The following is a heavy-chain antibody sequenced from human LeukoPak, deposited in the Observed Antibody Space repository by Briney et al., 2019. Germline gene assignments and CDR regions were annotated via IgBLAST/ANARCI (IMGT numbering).Heavy chain of an antibody. Sequence: SETLSLTCTVSGGSISSYYWSWIRQPAGKGLERIGRIYTSGSTNYNPSLKSRVTMSVDTSKNQFSLKLSSVTAADTAVYYCARAQGWELLGGDAFDIWGQGTMVTVSS. CDR2: IYTSGST. CDR3: ARAQGWELLGGDAFDI. V-gene: IGHV4-4*07. J-gene: IGHJ3*02. CDR1: GGSISSYY. D-gene: IGHD1-26*01.